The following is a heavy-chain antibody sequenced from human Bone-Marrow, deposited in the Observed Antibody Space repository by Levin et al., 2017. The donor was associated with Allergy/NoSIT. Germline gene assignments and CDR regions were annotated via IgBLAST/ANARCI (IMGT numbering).Heavy chain of an antibody. CDR2: IYYSGST. V-gene: IGHV4-39*01. CDR1: GGSISSSSYY. Sequence: GSLRLSCTVSGGSISSSSYYWGWIRQPPGKGLEWIGSIYYSGSTYYNPSLKSRVTISVDTSKNQFSLKLSSVTAADTAVYYCARRHSSGWSYFDYWGQGTLVTVSS. CDR3: ARRHSSGWSYFDY. D-gene: IGHD6-19*01. J-gene: IGHJ4*02.